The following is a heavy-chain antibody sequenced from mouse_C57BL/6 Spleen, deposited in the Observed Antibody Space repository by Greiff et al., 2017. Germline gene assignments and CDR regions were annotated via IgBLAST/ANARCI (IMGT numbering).Heavy chain of an antibody. CDR2: ISSGSSTI. CDR3: ARAAQSYAMDY. J-gene: IGHJ4*01. Sequence: EVQVVESGGGLVKPGGSLKLSCAASGFTFSDYGMHWVRQAPEKGLEWVAYISSGSSTIYYADTVKGRFTISRDNAKNTLFLQMTSLRSEDTAMYYCARAAQSYAMDYCGQGTSVTVSS. V-gene: IGHV5-17*01. CDR1: GFTFSDYG.